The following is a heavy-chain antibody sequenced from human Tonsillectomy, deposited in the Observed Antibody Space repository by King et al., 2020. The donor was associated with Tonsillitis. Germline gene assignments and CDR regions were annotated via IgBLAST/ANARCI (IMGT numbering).Heavy chain of an antibody. D-gene: IGHD5-24*01. Sequence: EVQLVESGGGVVQPGGSLRLSCAASGVTFSSYVMSWVRQAPWKGLEWVSLISGSVGVTDYADSVKGRFTISRDNSKNTLYLQMNILIAEDTAVYYCAKSRTEMATSPFDNWGQGTLVTVFS. V-gene: IGHV3-23*04. J-gene: IGHJ4*02. CDR2: ISGSVGVT. CDR3: AKSRTEMATSPFDN. CDR1: GVTFSSYV.